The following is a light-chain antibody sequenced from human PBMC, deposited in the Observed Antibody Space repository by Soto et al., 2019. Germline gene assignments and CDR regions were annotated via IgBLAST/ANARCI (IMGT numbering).Light chain of an antibody. Sequence: EIVLTQSPGTVSLSPGERATLSCRASQSVSSSYLAWYQQKPGQAPRLLIYGASSRATGIPDRFSGSGSGTDFTLTISRLEPEDFAVYYCQQYGSSPETFGQGTKVEI. J-gene: IGKJ1*01. CDR1: QSVSSSY. CDR3: QQYGSSPET. V-gene: IGKV3-20*01. CDR2: GAS.